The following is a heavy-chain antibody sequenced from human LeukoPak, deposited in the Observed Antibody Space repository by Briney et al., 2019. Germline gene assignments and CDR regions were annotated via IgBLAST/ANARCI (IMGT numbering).Heavy chain of an antibody. D-gene: IGHD2-2*01. Sequence: SETLSLTCAVYGGSFSGYYWSWIRQPPGKGLEWIGEINHSGSTNYNPSPKSRVTISVDTSKNQFSLKLSSVTAADTAVYYCARGGGQIPAATNFDYWGQGTLVTVSS. CDR2: INHSGST. V-gene: IGHV4-34*01. J-gene: IGHJ4*02. CDR1: GGSFSGYY. CDR3: ARGGGQIPAATNFDY.